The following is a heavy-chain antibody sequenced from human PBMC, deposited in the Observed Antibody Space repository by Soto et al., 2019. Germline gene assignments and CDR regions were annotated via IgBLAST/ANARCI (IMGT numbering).Heavy chain of an antibody. CDR1: GGSISSYY. V-gene: IGHV4-59*08. Sequence: SETLSLTCTVSGGSISSYYWSWIRQPPGKGLEWIGYFYSSGSTNYNPSLKSRVTISVDTSKNQFSLRSEDTTLYYCARGQCSSASCFYFDYWGQGSMVTVSS. D-gene: IGHD2-2*01. CDR2: FYSSGST. CDR3: ARGQCSSASCFYFDY. J-gene: IGHJ4*02.